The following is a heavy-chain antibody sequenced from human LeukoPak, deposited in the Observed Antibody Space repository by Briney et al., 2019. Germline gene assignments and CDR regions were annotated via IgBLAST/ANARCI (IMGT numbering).Heavy chain of an antibody. CDR3: ARDRSPQDYDAFDI. V-gene: IGHV3-11*04. CDR2: ISSSGSTI. CDR1: GFTFSDYY. D-gene: IGHD2-15*01. Sequence: PGGSLRLSCAASGFTFSDYYMSWIRQAPGKGLEWVSYISSSGSTIYYADSVKGRFTISRDNAKNSLYLQMNSLRAEDTAVYYCARDRSPQDYDAFDIWGQGTMVTVSS. J-gene: IGHJ3*02.